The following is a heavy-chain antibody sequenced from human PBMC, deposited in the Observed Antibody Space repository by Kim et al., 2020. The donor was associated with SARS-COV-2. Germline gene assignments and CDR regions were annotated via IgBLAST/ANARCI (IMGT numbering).Heavy chain of an antibody. CDR3: ARGAMVRGVMPMDY. J-gene: IGHJ4*02. CDR1: GFTFSSYA. D-gene: IGHD3-10*01. CDR2: ISYDGSNK. V-gene: IGHV3-30*04. Sequence: GGSLRLSCAASGFTFSSYAMHWVRQAPGKGLEWVAVISYDGSNKYYADSVKGRFTISRDNSKNTLYLQMNSLRAEDTAVYYCARGAMVRGVMPMDYWGQGTLVIVSS.